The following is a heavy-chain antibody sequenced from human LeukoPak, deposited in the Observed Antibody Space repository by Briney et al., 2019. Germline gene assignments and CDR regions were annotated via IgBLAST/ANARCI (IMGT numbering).Heavy chain of an antibody. CDR1: GYTFTSYG. D-gene: IGHD2-2*01. CDR3: ARTPPIVVVVPAAMYY. Sequence: ASVKVSCKASGYTFTSYGISWVRQAPGQGLEWMGWISAYNGNTNYAQKLKGRVTMTTDTSTSTAYMELRSLRSDDTAVYYCARTPPIVVVVPAAMYYWGQGTLVTVSS. CDR2: ISAYNGNT. J-gene: IGHJ4*02. V-gene: IGHV1-18*01.